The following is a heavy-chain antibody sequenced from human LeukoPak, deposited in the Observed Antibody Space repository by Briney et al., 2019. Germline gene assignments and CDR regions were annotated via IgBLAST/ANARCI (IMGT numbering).Heavy chain of an antibody. CDR3: ARHPSTARADFDY. D-gene: IGHD2-2*01. Sequence: PSETLSLTCTVSGGSISSSSYYWGGIRQPPGKGLEWIGSIYYSGSTYYNPSLKSRVTISVDTSKNQFSLKLSSVTAADTAVYYCARHPSTARADFDYWGQGTLVTVSS. CDR1: GGSISSSSYY. J-gene: IGHJ4*02. V-gene: IGHV4-39*01. CDR2: IYYSGST.